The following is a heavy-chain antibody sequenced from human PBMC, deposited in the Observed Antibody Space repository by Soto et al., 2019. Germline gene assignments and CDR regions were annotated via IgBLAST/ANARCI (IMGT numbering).Heavy chain of an antibody. Sequence: EVQLVESGGGLVQPGGSLRLSCAASGFTFSTFWMTWVRQVPGKGLEWVANVKHDASEKCYVDSVKGRFTISRDNAKNSLYLQMNSLRAEDTAVYYCARYSGSFSLDYWGQGTLVTVSS. D-gene: IGHD3-10*01. CDR1: GFTFSTFW. CDR2: VKHDASEK. CDR3: ARYSGSFSLDY. J-gene: IGHJ4*02. V-gene: IGHV3-7*01.